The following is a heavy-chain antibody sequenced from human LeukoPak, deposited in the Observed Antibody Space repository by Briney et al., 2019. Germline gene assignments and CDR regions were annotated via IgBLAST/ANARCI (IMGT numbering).Heavy chain of an antibody. D-gene: IGHD3-22*01. Sequence: KPSETLSLTCAVSGGSISSSNWWSWVRQPLGKGLEWIGEIYHSGSTYYNPSLKSRVTISVDKSKDQFSLKLSSVTAADTAVYYCARDLIRDSSGHSPPSWGQGTLVTVSS. CDR1: GGSISSSNW. J-gene: IGHJ4*02. CDR2: IYHSGST. CDR3: ARDLIRDSSGHSPPS. V-gene: IGHV4-4*02.